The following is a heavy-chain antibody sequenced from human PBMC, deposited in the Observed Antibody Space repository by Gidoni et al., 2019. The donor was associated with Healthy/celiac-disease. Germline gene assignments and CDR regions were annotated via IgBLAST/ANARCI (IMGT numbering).Heavy chain of an antibody. CDR3: ARARSYCGGDCYTPDAFDI. CDR2: INAGNGNT. J-gene: IGHJ3*02. CDR1: GYTFTSYA. Sequence: QVQLVQSGAEVKKPGAPVKVSCKASGYTFTSYAMHWVRKAPGQRLELMGWINAGNGNTKYSQKFQGRVTITRDTSASTAYMELSSLRSEDTAVYYCARARSYCGGDCYTPDAFDIWGQGTMVTVSS. V-gene: IGHV1-3*01. D-gene: IGHD2-21*02.